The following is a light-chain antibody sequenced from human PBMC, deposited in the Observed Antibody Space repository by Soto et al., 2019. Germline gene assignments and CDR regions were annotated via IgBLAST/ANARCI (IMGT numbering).Light chain of an antibody. CDR3: HQYGTFVT. V-gene: IGKV3-20*01. J-gene: IGKJ3*01. Sequence: EIVLTQTPGTLSLSPGERATLSCRASQSVQSSFLAWYQQKPGQAPRLLIYGASSRATGIPDRFSGSGSGTDFTLTISRLEPEDFAVYYCHQYGTFVTFGPGTTVDIK. CDR2: GAS. CDR1: QSVQSSF.